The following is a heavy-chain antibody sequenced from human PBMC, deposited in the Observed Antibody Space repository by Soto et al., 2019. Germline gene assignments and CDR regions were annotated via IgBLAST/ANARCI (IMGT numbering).Heavy chain of an antibody. CDR3: ARGATIMKINYYGMDV. Sequence: GGSLRLSCAASGFTFSSYGMHWVRQAQGKGLEWVAVIWYDGSNKYYADSVKGRFTISRDNSKNTLYLQMNSLRAEDTAVYYCARGATIMKINYYGMDVWGQGTTVTVSS. J-gene: IGHJ6*02. CDR2: IWYDGSNK. D-gene: IGHD5-12*01. CDR1: GFTFSSYG. V-gene: IGHV3-33*01.